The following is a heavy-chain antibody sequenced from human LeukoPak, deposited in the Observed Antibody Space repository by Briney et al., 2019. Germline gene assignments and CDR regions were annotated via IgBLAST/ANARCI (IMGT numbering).Heavy chain of an antibody. D-gene: IGHD2-8*01. J-gene: IGHJ6*02. CDR2: ISAYNGNT. Sequence: ASVKVSCKASGYTFTSYGISRVRQAPGQGLEWMGWISAYNGNTNYAQKLQGRVTMTTDTSTSTAYMELRSLRSDDTAVYYCASCTNGVCYYGMDVWGQGTTVTVSS. CDR3: ASCTNGVCYYGMDV. V-gene: IGHV1-18*01. CDR1: GYTFTSYG.